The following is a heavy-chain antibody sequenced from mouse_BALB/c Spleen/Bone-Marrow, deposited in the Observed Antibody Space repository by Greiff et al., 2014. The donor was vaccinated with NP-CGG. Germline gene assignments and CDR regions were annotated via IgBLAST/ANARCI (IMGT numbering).Heavy chain of an antibody. V-gene: IGHV1S130*01. J-gene: IGHJ2*01. Sequence: QVQLKESGSVLVRPGASVKLSCKASGYTFTSSWMHWGKQRPGQGLEWIGEIHPNSGNTNYNEKFKGKATLTVDTFSSTAYVDLSSLTSEDSAVYYCANYYGSSSYWGQGTTLTVSS. D-gene: IGHD1-1*01. CDR1: GYTFTSSW. CDR2: IHPNSGNT. CDR3: ANYYGSSSY.